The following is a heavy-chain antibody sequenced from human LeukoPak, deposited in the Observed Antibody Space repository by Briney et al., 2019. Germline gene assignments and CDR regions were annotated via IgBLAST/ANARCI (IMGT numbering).Heavy chain of an antibody. V-gene: IGHV1-46*01. J-gene: IGHJ5*02. CDR3: ARGVAMVRGVITP. CDR2: INPSGGST. CDR1: GYTFTSYC. Sequence: ASVKVSCKASGYTFTSYCMHWVRQAPGQGLEWMGIINPSGGSTSYAQKFQGRVTMTRDTSTSAVYMELSSLRSEDTAVYYCARGVAMVRGVITPWGQGTLVTVSS. D-gene: IGHD3-10*01.